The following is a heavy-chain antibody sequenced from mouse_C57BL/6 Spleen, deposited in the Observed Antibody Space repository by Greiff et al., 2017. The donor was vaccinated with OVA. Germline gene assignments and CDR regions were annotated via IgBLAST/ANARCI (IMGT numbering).Heavy chain of an antibody. CDR2: IRLKSDNYAT. V-gene: IGHV6-3*01. J-gene: IGHJ2*01. Sequence: EVMLVESGGGLVQPGGSMKLSCVASGFTFSNYWMNWVRQSPEKGLEWVAQIRLKSDNYATHYAESVKGRFTISRDDSKSSVYLQMNNLRAEDTGIYYCTSGGSYRYFDYWGQGTTLTVSS. D-gene: IGHD1-1*02. CDR3: TSGGSYRYFDY. CDR1: GFTFSNYW.